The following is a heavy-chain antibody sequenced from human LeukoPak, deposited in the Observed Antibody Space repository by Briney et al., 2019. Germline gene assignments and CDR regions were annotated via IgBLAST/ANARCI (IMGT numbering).Heavy chain of an antibody. Sequence: GGSLRLSCAASGFTFSDYYMSWIRQAPGKWLEWVSYISSSSSYTNYADSVKGRFTISRDNAKNSLYLQMNSLRAEDTAVYYCARVIGGIRYFDWYNWFDPWGQGTLVTVSS. CDR1: GFTFSDYY. D-gene: IGHD3-9*01. CDR3: ARVIGGIRYFDWYNWFDP. V-gene: IGHV3-11*05. J-gene: IGHJ5*02. CDR2: ISSSSSYT.